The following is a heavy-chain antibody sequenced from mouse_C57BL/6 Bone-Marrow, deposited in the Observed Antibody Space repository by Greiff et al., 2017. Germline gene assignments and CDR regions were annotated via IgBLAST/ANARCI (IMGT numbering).Heavy chain of an antibody. J-gene: IGHJ2*01. D-gene: IGHD1-1*01. CDR1: GFTFSSYG. CDR3: ARRGVVALDY. V-gene: IGHV5-6*02. Sequence: EVKLVESGGDLVKPGGSLKLSCAASGFTFSSYGLSWVRQTPDKRLEWVATISSGGSYTYYPDSVKGRFTISRDNAKNTLYLQMSSLKSEDTAVYYCARRGVVALDYWGQGTTLTVSS. CDR2: ISSGGSYT.